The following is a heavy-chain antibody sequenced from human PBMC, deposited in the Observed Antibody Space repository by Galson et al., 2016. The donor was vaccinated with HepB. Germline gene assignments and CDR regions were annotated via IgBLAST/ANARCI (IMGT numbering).Heavy chain of an antibody. Sequence: SLRLSCAASGFTFSSYGFYWVRQTPGKGLEWVAVISYEESNKNYADSVKGRFIISRVNSRTTVYLQIDSLRSEDTAVYYCARDPASRYCTGGSCYALRGDVWGQGTTVTVSS. D-gene: IGHD2-15*01. CDR1: GFTFSSYG. J-gene: IGHJ6*02. V-gene: IGHV3-30*14. CDR3: ARDPASRYCTGGSCYALRGDV. CDR2: ISYEESNK.